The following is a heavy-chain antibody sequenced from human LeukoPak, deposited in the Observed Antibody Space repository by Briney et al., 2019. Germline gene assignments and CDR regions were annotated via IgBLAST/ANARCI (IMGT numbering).Heavy chain of an antibody. Sequence: PGGSLRLSCAASGFTFDDYAMHWVRQAPGKGLEWVSGISWNSGSIGYADSVKGRFTISRDNAKNSLYLQMNSLRAEDTAVYYCARDRGYCSSTSCPYDPWGQGTLVTVSS. CDR2: ISWNSGSI. CDR3: ARDRGYCSSTSCPYDP. D-gene: IGHD2-2*01. J-gene: IGHJ5*02. V-gene: IGHV3-9*01. CDR1: GFTFDDYA.